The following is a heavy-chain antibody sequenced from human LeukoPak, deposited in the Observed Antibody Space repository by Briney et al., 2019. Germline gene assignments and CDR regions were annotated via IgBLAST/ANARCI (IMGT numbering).Heavy chain of an antibody. Sequence: SETLSLTCNVFGYSISSAYSWGWIRQPPGKGLEWIGSLYHGGSTYYNASLKSQVSISIDTSKNQFSLRLTSVTAADTAVYYCARQTGSGLFILPGGQGTLVTVSS. J-gene: IGHJ4*02. CDR1: GYSISSAYS. CDR3: ARQTGSGLFILP. D-gene: IGHD3/OR15-3a*01. V-gene: IGHV4-38-2*02. CDR2: LYHGGST.